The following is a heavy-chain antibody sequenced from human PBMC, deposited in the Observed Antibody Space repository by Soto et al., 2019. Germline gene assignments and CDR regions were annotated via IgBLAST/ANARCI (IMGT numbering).Heavy chain of an antibody. CDR3: ARVDSSSSPYFDY. V-gene: IGHV5-10-1*01. Sequence: PGESLKISCKGSGYSFTSYWISWVRQMPGKGLEWMGRIDPSDSYTNYSPSFRGHVTISADKSISTAYLQWSSLKASDTAMYYCARVDSSSSPYFDYWGQGTLVTVSS. J-gene: IGHJ4*02. CDR2: IDPSDSYT. D-gene: IGHD6-6*01. CDR1: GYSFTSYW.